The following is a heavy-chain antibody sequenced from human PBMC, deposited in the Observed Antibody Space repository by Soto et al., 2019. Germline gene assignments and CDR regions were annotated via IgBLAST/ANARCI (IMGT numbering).Heavy chain of an antibody. CDR1: GYTFSGYS. V-gene: IGHV1-18*04. Sequence: ASVKVSCKASGYTFSGYSITWVRQAPGQGLEWMGRISGYNGNTNYARTLRDRLTLTTDTSTSTAYMELRSLTSDDTAVYYCARDVFCGGAPACPDMDVWGQGTTGTVS. CDR3: ARDVFCGGAPACPDMDV. CDR2: ISGYNGNT. J-gene: IGHJ6*02. D-gene: IGHD2-21*01.